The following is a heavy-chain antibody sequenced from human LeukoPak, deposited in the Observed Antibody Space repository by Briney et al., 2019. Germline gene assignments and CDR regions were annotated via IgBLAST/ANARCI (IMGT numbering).Heavy chain of an antibody. Sequence: ASVKVSCKASGYTFTDYYIHWVRQAPGQGLEWMGWINPNSGGTNYAQKFQGRVTMTRDTSISTAYMELSRLRSDDTAVYYCASGYYYDSSGYFSYWGQGTLVTVSS. CDR3: ASGYYYDSSGYFSY. CDR1: GYTFTDYY. V-gene: IGHV1-2*02. CDR2: INPNSGGT. D-gene: IGHD3-22*01. J-gene: IGHJ4*02.